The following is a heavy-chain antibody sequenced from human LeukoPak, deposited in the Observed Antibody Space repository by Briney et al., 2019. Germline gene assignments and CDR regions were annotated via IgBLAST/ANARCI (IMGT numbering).Heavy chain of an antibody. V-gene: IGHV6-1*01. D-gene: IGHD1-26*01. Sequence: SQTLSLTCAISGDSVSTNSATWAWLRQSPSRGLEWLGRTYYRSKWYNDYAVSMKSRITINPDTSKNQFSLQLNSVTPEDTAVYYCARLVGASWFDSWGQGTLVTVSS. CDR1: GDSVSTNSAT. CDR2: TYYRSKWYN. CDR3: ARLVGASWFDS. J-gene: IGHJ5*01.